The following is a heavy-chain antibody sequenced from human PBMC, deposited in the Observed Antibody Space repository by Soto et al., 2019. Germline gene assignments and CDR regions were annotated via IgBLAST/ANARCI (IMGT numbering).Heavy chain of an antibody. CDR3: ARHCYDSSGCMDV. J-gene: IGHJ6*02. Sequence: GEALKISCKGSGYSFTTYWISWVRQMPGKGLEWMGRIDPSDSYTNYSPSFQGHVTISADKSISTAYLQWSSLKASDTAMYYCARHCYDSSGCMDVWGQGTTVTVSS. D-gene: IGHD3-22*01. V-gene: IGHV5-10-1*01. CDR2: IDPSDSYT. CDR1: GYSFTTYW.